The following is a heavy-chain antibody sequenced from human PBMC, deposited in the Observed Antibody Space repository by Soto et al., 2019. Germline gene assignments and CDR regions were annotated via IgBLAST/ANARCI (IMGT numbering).Heavy chain of an antibody. CDR3: ARDRGYCISTSCYGWFDP. CDR2: IYHSGST. V-gene: IGHV4-30-2*01. CDR1: GGSISSGGYS. D-gene: IGHD2-2*01. Sequence: PSETLSLTCAVSGGSISSGGYSWSWIRQPPGKGLEWIGYIYHSGSTYYNSSLKSRVTISVDRSKNQFSLKLSSVTAADTAVYYCARDRGYCISTSCYGWFDPWGQGTLVTVSS. J-gene: IGHJ5*02.